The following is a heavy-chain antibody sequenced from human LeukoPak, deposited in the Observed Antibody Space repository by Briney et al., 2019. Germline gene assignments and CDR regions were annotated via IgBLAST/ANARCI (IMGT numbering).Heavy chain of an antibody. D-gene: IGHD2-2*01. CDR1: GFAFSTYS. Sequence: GGSLRLSCAASGFAFSTYSMNWVRQAPGKGLEWVAAINTRSKTYYADSVKGRFTMSRDNAKNSLYLQMNSLRAEDTAVYYCARETGCSSTNCYGEAFDIWGQGTMVTVSS. V-gene: IGHV3-21*01. CDR3: ARETGCSSTNCYGEAFDI. J-gene: IGHJ3*02. CDR2: INTRSKT.